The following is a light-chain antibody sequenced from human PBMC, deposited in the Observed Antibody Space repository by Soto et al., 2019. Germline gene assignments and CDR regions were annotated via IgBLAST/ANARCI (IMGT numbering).Light chain of an antibody. CDR3: CSYAGINTFYV. Sequence: QSVLTQPASVSGSPGQSITFSCTAASSDVGNNNLVSWYQHHPGKAPQLIIHDVNKRPSGVSTRFSGSKSGNTASLTIAGLQAEDEADYYCCSYAGINTFYVFGSGTKVTVL. CDR2: DVN. V-gene: IGLV2-23*02. J-gene: IGLJ1*01. CDR1: SSDVGNNNL.